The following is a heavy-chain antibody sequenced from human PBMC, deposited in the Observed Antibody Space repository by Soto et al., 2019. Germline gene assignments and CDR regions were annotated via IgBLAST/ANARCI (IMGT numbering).Heavy chain of an antibody. V-gene: IGHV1-46*01. CDR2: ISPSGDYT. J-gene: IGHJ4*02. D-gene: IGHD1-1*01. Sequence: QVQLVQSGAEVKKPGASVKVSCKASGHTSSSYYMHWVRQAPGQGLEWMGVISPSGDYTSFTQKFQGRVSVTRDTSMNTVYMEFSSLRFEDTAVYYCAREAPTTGLLDYWGQGALVSVSS. CDR3: AREAPTTGLLDY. CDR1: GHTSSSYY.